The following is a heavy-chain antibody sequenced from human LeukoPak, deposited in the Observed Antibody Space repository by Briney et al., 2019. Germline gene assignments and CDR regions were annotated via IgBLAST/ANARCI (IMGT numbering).Heavy chain of an antibody. Sequence: SETLSLTCTVSGGSITSYYWSWIRQPPGKGLEWIGYIYYSGSTSYNPSLRSRVTISVDTSKNQFSLKLSSVTAADTAVYYCARTRYSGGWVFDYWGQGTLVTVSS. CDR3: ARTRYSGGWVFDY. D-gene: IGHD6-19*01. CDR2: IYYSGST. J-gene: IGHJ4*02. CDR1: GGSITSYY. V-gene: IGHV4-59*01.